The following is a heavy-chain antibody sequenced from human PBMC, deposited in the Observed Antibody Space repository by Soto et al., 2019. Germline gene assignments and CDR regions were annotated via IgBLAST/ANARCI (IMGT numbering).Heavy chain of an antibody. CDR2: ISFDGSNK. CDR1: RFAFSSHG. CDR3: AKGFRSSSWEPRYYYGMDV. V-gene: IGHV3-30*18. J-gene: IGHJ6*02. D-gene: IGHD6-13*01. Sequence: PGGALRLSCSASRFAFSSHGMYWARQAPGKGLEWVAGISFDGSNKYYADSVKGRFTISRDNAKNTLSLQMNSLRAEDTAVYYCAKGFRSSSWEPRYYYGMDVWGQGTTVTVSS.